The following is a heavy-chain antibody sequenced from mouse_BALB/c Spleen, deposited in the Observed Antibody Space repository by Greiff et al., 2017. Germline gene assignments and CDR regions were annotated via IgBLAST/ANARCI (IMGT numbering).Heavy chain of an antibody. CDR2: IYPGNGDT. J-gene: IGHJ2*01. CDR3: ARSRYGKNYFDY. V-gene: IGHV1-12*01. D-gene: IGHD2-10*02. CDR1: GYTFTSYN. Sequence: QVQLQQPGAELVKPGASVKMSCKASGYTFTSYNMHWVKQTPGQGLEWIGAIYPGNGDTSYNQKFKGKATLTADKSSSTAYMQLSSLTSEDSAVYYCARSRYGKNYFDYWGQGTTLTVSS.